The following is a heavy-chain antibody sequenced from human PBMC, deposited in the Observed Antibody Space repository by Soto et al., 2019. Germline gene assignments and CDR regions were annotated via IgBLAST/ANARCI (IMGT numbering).Heavy chain of an antibody. CDR2: INPNSGGT. CDR1: VYTFTSYY. Sequence: XSVKVCCKGSVYTFTSYYMHWVRQAPGQGHEWMGWINPNSGGTNYAQKFQGRVTMTRDTSISTAYMELSRLRSDDTAVYYCARVTHSSSWYGDFDSWGQGTLATVSS. D-gene: IGHD6-13*01. CDR3: ARVTHSSSWYGDFDS. J-gene: IGHJ4*02. V-gene: IGHV1-2*02.